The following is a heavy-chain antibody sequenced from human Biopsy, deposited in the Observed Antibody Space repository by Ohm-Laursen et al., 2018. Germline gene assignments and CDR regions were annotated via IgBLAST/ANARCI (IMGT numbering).Heavy chain of an antibody. V-gene: IGHV1-8*01. CDR2: MSPNTGNT. CDR3: ARWETTLGRSLDS. J-gene: IGHJ4*02. D-gene: IGHD1-26*01. CDR1: GYTFTSHD. Sequence: GASVKVSCKTSGYTFTSHDINWVRQATGQGLEWMGWMSPNTGNTVYAQRFQDRVTMPSDTSTGTAYMELTSLTSDDTAVYFCARWETTLGRSLDSWGQGTLVAVSS.